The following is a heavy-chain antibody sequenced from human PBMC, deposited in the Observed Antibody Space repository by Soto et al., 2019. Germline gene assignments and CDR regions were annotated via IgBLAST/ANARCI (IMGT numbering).Heavy chain of an antibody. CDR3: ASDYDFWSGYYSA. V-gene: IGHV4-31*03. J-gene: IGHJ5*02. D-gene: IGHD3-3*01. CDR2: IYYIGST. CDR1: GGSISSVGYY. Sequence: QVQLQESGPGLVKPSQTLSLTCTVSGGSISSVGYYWSWIRQHPGKGLEWIGYIYYIGSTYYNPSLKSRVTISVDTSKNQFSLKLSSVTAADTAVYYCASDYDFWSGYYSAWGQGTLVTVSS.